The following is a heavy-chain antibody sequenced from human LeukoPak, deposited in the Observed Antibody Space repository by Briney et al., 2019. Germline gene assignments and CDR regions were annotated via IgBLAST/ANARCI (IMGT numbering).Heavy chain of an antibody. Sequence: SETLSLTCTVSGGSISSSSYYWGWIRQPPGKGLEWIGSIYYSGSTYYNPSLKSRVTISVDTSKNQFSLKLSSVTAADTAVYYCASVYSSSSGGLGYYYYYYMDVWGKGTTVTVSS. CDR1: GGSISSSSYY. D-gene: IGHD6-6*01. CDR2: IYYSGST. V-gene: IGHV4-39*01. J-gene: IGHJ6*03. CDR3: ASVYSSSSGGLGYYYYYYMDV.